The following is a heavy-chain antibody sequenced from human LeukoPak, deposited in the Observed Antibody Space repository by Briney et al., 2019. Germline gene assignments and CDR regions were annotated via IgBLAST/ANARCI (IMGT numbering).Heavy chain of an antibody. CDR2: VSASGLST. J-gene: IGHJ6*02. CDR3: ARRKVGPTNYYYGVDV. CDR1: GFTFSSYS. Sequence: GGSLRLSCAASGFTFSSYSMSWVRQSPGKGLEWVSSVSASGLSTYYADSVKGRSTISRDNSKNTLYLQMNSLTADDTALYYCARRKVGPTNYYYGVDVWGQGTTVTVSS. D-gene: IGHD1-26*01. V-gene: IGHV3-23*01.